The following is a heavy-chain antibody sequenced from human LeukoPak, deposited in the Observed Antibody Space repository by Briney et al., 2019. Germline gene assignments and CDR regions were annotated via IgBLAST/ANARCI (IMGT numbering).Heavy chain of an antibody. J-gene: IGHJ6*02. CDR1: GFTFSSYS. Sequence: GGSLRLSCAASGFTFSSYSMNWVRQAPGKGLEWVSYISGGSTYTNYANSVKGRFTISRDNARNSLFLQMNSLTAEDTAIYYCARSLISAVIGMDVWGQGTAVTVSS. V-gene: IGHV3-21*05. CDR2: ISGGSTYT. D-gene: IGHD3-3*01. CDR3: ARSLISAVIGMDV.